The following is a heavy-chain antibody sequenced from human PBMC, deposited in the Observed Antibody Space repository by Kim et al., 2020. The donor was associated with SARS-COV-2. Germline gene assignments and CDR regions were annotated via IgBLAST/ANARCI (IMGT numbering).Heavy chain of an antibody. V-gene: IGHV4-31*03. CDR2: IYYSGST. D-gene: IGHD1-20*01. Sequence: SETLSLTCTVSGGSISSGGYYWNWIRQHPGKGLGLEWIGYIYYSGSTHYNPSLQSRITISIDTSKNQFSLKLSSVTAADTAVYYCARSPYNWNHGDWFDPWGQGTLVTVSS. J-gene: IGHJ5*02. CDR3: ARSPYNWNHGDWFDP. CDR1: GGSISSGGYY.